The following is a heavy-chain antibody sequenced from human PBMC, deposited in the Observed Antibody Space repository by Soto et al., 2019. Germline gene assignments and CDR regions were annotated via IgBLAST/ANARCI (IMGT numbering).Heavy chain of an antibody. CDR3: VYCLTYGCPGP. J-gene: IGHJ5*02. D-gene: IGHD2-15*01. CDR2: IKFDASIT. Sequence: XSLRLACAGSGVTFGNSWMHWVPQPPGQGLVWVSRIKFDASITTYADSVKGRFTISRDNADNTLYLQMNSLRVEDTAVYFCVYCLTYGCPGPWGQGTLVTVSS. CDR1: GVTFGNSW. V-gene: IGHV3-74*01.